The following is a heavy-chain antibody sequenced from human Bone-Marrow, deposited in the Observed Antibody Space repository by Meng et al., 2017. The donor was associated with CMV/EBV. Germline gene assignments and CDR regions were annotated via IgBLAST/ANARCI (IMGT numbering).Heavy chain of an antibody. D-gene: IGHD6-19*01. V-gene: IGHV3-23*03. Sequence: GESLKISCAASGFIFGSYAMSWVRQAPGKGLEWVSLIYSGGSGTYYADSVKGRFTISRDNSKNTLYLQMKSLRAEDTAVYYCAKDRGGGSGWYRSDAFDIWGQGTMVTVSS. CDR2: IYSGGSGT. CDR1: GFIFGSYA. CDR3: AKDRGGGSGWYRSDAFDI. J-gene: IGHJ3*02.